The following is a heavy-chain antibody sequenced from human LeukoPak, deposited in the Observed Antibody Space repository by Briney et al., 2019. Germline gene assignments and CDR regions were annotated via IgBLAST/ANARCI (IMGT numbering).Heavy chain of an antibody. D-gene: IGHD4-17*01. Sequence: GGSLRLSCAASGFTFSSYEMNWVRQAPGKGLEWVSYISSSGSTIYYADSVKGRFTISRDNAKNSLYLQMSSLRAEDTAVYYCARPFYGDYAHAFDIWGQGTMVTVSS. CDR3: ARPFYGDYAHAFDI. J-gene: IGHJ3*02. V-gene: IGHV3-48*03. CDR1: GFTFSSYE. CDR2: ISSSGSTI.